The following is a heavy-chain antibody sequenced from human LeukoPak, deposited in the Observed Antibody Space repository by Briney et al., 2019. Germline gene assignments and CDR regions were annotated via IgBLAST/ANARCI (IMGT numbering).Heavy chain of an antibody. V-gene: IGHV1-18*01. D-gene: IGHD4-11*01. Sequence: ASVKVSCKASGYTFTSYGISWVRQAPGQGLEWMGWISAYNGNTNYAQKLQGRVTITTDTSTSTAYMELRSLRSDDTAVYYCARDQRDYTTLDYWGQGTLVTVSS. CDR2: ISAYNGNT. J-gene: IGHJ4*02. CDR3: ARDQRDYTTLDY. CDR1: GYTFTSYG.